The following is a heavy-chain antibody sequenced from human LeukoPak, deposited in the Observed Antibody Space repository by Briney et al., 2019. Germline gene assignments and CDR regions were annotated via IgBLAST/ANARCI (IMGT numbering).Heavy chain of an antibody. Sequence: SETLSLTCTVSGGSISSSSYYWGWIRQPPGKGLEWIGSIYYSGSTYYNPSLKSRVTISVDTSKNQFSLKLSSVTAADTAVYYCARASRVPSYFGAFDIWGQGTMVTVSS. V-gene: IGHV4-39*07. D-gene: IGHD3-9*01. CDR3: ARASRVPSYFGAFDI. J-gene: IGHJ3*02. CDR1: GGSISSSSYY. CDR2: IYYSGST.